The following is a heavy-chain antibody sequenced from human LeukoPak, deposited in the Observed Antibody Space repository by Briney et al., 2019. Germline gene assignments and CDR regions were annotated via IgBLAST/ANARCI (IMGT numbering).Heavy chain of an antibody. CDR1: SGSIRSYY. D-gene: IGHD5-24*01. CDR2: IYYSGRT. Sequence: PSETLSLTCTVSSGSIRSYYWSWIRQTPGKGLEYIGYIYYSGRTNYNPSLKSRVMISVDTSKNQFSLKLSSVTAADTAVYYCACTGTIDIVYPKYFQHWGQGTLVTVSS. J-gene: IGHJ1*01. V-gene: IGHV4-59*12. CDR3: ACTGTIDIVYPKYFQH.